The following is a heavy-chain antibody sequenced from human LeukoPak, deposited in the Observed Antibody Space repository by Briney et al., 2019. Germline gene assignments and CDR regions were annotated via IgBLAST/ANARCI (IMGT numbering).Heavy chain of an antibody. J-gene: IGHJ3*02. CDR3: AGAYYYDSSGRAAFDI. V-gene: IGHV3-74*01. CDR1: GFTFTSYW. D-gene: IGHD3-22*01. CDR2: INIDGSTT. Sequence: GGSLRLSCVASGFTFTSYWMHWVRQAPGKGLVWVSRINIDGSTTNYADSVKGRFTISRDNAKNTLYLQMNSLRAEDTAVYYCAGAYYYDSSGRAAFDIWGQGTMVTVSS.